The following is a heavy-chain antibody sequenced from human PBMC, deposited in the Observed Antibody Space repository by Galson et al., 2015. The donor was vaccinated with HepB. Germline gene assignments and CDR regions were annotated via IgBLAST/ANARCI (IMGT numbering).Heavy chain of an antibody. CDR1: GFTFSSYS. V-gene: IGHV3-23*01. CDR3: AKDPDFDFYSEKSTTFDY. D-gene: IGHD3-3*01. J-gene: IGHJ4*02. CDR2: ISGAGHNT. Sequence: SLRLSCAASGFTFSSYSMNWVRQAPGKGLEWVSSISGAGHNTYYADAVRGRFTISRDNSKNTVYLQMISLRDVDTAMYYCAKDPDFDFYSEKSTTFDYWGRGTLVTVSS.